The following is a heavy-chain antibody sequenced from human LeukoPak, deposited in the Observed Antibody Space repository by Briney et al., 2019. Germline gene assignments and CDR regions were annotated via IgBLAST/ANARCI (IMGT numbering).Heavy chain of an antibody. Sequence: SETLSLTCTVSGGSISSGDYYWSWIRQPPGKGLERIGYIYYSGSTYYNPSLKSRVTISVDTSKNQFSLKLSSVTAADTAVYYCARQIVVVPAAIPRELDYWGQGTLVTVSS. J-gene: IGHJ4*02. CDR2: IYYSGST. CDR1: GGSISSGDYY. CDR3: ARQIVVVPAAIPRELDY. D-gene: IGHD2-2*01. V-gene: IGHV4-30-4*08.